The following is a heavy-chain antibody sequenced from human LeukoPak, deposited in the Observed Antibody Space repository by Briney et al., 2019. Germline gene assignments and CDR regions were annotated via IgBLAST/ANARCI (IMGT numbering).Heavy chain of an antibody. Sequence: GGSLRLSCAASGFTFSSYAMHWVPQAPGKGLEWVAVISYDGSNKYYADSVKGGFTISRDNSKNTLYLQMNSLRAEDTAVYYCARDPVWFGELSYAFDIWGQGTMVTVSS. CDR3: ARDPVWFGELSYAFDI. CDR1: GFTFSSYA. CDR2: ISYDGSNK. J-gene: IGHJ3*02. V-gene: IGHV3-30-3*01. D-gene: IGHD3-10*01.